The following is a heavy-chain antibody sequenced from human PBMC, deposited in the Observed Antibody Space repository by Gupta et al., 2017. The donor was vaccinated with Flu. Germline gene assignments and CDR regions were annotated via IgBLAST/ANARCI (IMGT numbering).Heavy chain of an antibody. D-gene: IGHD3-10*01. CDR1: GGSFSGYY. CDR2: INHSGST. V-gene: IGHV4-34*01. CDR3: ARLVISNDAFDI. Sequence: QVQLQQWGAGLLKPSETLSLTCAVYGGSFSGYYWSWIRQHPGKGLEWIGEINHSGSTNYNPSLKSRVTISVDTSKNQFSLKLSSVTAADTAVYYCARLVISNDAFDIWGQGTMVTVSS. J-gene: IGHJ3*02.